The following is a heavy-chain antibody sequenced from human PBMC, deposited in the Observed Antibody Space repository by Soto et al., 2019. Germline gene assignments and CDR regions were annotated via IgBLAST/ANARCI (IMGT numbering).Heavy chain of an antibody. CDR3: TKDRERGYFSGGSCYTTFDY. V-gene: IGHV3-23*01. CDR1: GFTFSSYA. J-gene: IGHJ4*02. D-gene: IGHD2-15*01. CDR2: ISGSGGST. Sequence: GGSLRLSCEASGFTFSSYAMSWVRQAPGKGLEWVSAISGSGGSTYYADSVKGRFTISRDNSKNTLYLQMNSLRAEDTAVYYCTKDRERGYFSGGSCYTTFDYWGQGTLVTVSS.